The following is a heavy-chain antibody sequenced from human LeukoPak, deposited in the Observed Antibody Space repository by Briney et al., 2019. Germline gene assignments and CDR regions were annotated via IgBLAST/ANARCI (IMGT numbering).Heavy chain of an antibody. D-gene: IGHD1-26*01. V-gene: IGHV3-20*04. CDR2: INWNGGST. CDR3: ARARGGSYYYYYTDV. CDR1: GFTFDDYG. Sequence: GGSLRLSCAASGFTFDDYGMSWVRQAPGKGLEWVSGINWNGGSTGYADSVKGRFTISRDNAKNSLYLQMNSLRAEDTALYYCARARGGSYYYYYTDVWGKGTTVTVSS. J-gene: IGHJ6*03.